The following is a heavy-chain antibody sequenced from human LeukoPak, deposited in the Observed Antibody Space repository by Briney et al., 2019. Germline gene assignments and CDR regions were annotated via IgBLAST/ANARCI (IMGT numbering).Heavy chain of an antibody. CDR1: GYTFTSYG. D-gene: IGHD3-10*01. CDR3: VRRYHYYGSGSYGY. V-gene: IGHV1-18*01. Sequence: ASVKVSCKASGYTFTSYGISWVRQAPGQGLEWMGWISAYNGNTNYAQKLQGRVTMTTDTSTSTAYMELRSLRSDDTAVYYCVRRYHYYGSGSYGYWGQGTLVTVSS. J-gene: IGHJ4*02. CDR2: ISAYNGNT.